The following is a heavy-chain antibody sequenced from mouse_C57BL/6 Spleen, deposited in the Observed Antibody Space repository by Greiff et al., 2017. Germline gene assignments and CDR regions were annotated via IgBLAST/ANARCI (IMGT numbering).Heavy chain of an antibody. CDR1: GFTFSDSY. Sequence: EVKLMESEGGLVQPGSSMKLSCTASGFTFSDSYMAWVRQVPEKGLEWVANINYDGSSPYYLDSLKSRFIISRDNAKNILYLQMSSLKSEDTATYYCARDASGTGYAMDDWGKGTSVTVSS. D-gene: IGHD4-1*01. V-gene: IGHV5-16*01. CDR3: ARDASGTGYAMDD. CDR2: INYDGSSP. J-gene: IGHJ4*01.